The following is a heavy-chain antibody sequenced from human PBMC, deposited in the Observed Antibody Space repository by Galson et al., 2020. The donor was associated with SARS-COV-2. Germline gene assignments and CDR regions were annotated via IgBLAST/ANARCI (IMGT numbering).Heavy chain of an antibody. D-gene: IGHD2-2*01. Sequence: NKSGPTLVTPPPTLTLNCTFSGFSLTTTGEGVGWIRQPPGKALEWLVAIYWNADKRYNPSLKSRLTITKDTSKNQVVLTMTNMDPVDTATYFCAHTLRGFTSGWYYFDYWGLGTLVTVSS. CDR3: AHTLRGFTSGWYYFDY. CDR1: GFSLTTTGEG. CDR2: IYWNADK. V-gene: IGHV2-5*01. J-gene: IGHJ4*02.